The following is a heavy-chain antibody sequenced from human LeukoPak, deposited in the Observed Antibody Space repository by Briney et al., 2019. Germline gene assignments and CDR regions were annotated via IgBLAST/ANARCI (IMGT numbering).Heavy chain of an antibody. CDR3: ARHFPDFLPGV. D-gene: IGHD3-3*01. Sequence: PSETLSLTCTVSGGSISSYYWGWIRQPPGKGLEYIGSIYYSGSTYYNPSLKSRVTISVDTSENQFSLKLSSVTAADTAVYYCARHFPDFLPGVWGKGTTVTVSS. J-gene: IGHJ6*04. CDR2: IYYSGST. V-gene: IGHV4-39*01. CDR1: GGSISSYY.